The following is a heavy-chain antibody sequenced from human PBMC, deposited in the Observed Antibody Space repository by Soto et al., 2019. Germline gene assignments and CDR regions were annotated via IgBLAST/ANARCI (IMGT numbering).Heavy chain of an antibody. J-gene: IGHJ5*02. CDR2: ISSSSSTI. V-gene: IGHV3-48*01. CDR1: GFTFSSYS. Sequence: PGGSLRLSCAASGFTFSSYSMNWVRQAPGKGLEWVSYISSSSSTIYYADSVKGRFTVSRDNSKNTMYLQMNSLRFEDTAVYYCARDLPDDSLPWGQGTLVTVSS. CDR3: ARDLPDDSLP. D-gene: IGHD3-22*01.